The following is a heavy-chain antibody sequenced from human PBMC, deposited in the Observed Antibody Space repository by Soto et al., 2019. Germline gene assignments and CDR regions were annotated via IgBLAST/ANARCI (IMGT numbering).Heavy chain of an antibody. J-gene: IGHJ4*02. CDR2: INPHSGGT. CDR3: ASYCGGDCAEVDY. D-gene: IGHD2-21*02. Sequence: QVQLVQSGAEVKKPGASVKVSCKASGYTFTGYYMHWVRQAPGQGLEWMGWINPHSGGTNYAQKFQGRVTMTRDTSISTAYMELSRLRSDDTAVYYCASYCGGDCAEVDYWGQGTLVTVSS. CDR1: GYTFTGYY. V-gene: IGHV1-2*02.